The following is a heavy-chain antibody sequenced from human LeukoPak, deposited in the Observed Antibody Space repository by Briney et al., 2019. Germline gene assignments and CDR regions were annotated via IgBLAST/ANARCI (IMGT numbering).Heavy chain of an antibody. CDR1: GGTFSSYA. Sequence: SVKVSCKASGGTFSSYAISWVRQAPGQGLEWMGRIIPILGIANYAQKFQGRVTITADKSTSTAYMELSSLRSEDTAVYYCARGYYYDSSGYLSDYWGQGTLVTVSS. J-gene: IGHJ4*02. V-gene: IGHV1-69*04. D-gene: IGHD3-22*01. CDR2: IIPILGIA. CDR3: ARGYYYDSSGYLSDY.